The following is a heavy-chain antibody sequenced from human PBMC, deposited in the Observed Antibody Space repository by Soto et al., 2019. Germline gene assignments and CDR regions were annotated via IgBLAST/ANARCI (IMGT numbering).Heavy chain of an antibody. D-gene: IGHD2-2*01. J-gene: IGHJ4*02. CDR2: IKQDGTEK. V-gene: IGHV3-7*01. Sequence: GGSLRLSCAASGFTFSSFWMSWVRQVPGKGLEWVANIKQDGTEKYYVDSVKGRFTISRDNAKNSLYLQMNSLRVEDTAVYYCAGGQLLGYWGQGALVTVSS. CDR1: GFTFSSFW. CDR3: AGGQLLGY.